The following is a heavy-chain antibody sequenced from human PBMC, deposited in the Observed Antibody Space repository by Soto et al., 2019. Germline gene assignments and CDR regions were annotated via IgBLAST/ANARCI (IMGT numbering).Heavy chain of an antibody. J-gene: IGHJ6*02. CDR1: GFTVSSNY. CDR2: IYSGGST. Sequence: PGGSLRLSWAASGFTVSSNYMSWVRQAPGNGLEWVSVIYSGGSTYYADSVKGRFTISRDNSKNTLYLQMNSLRAEDTAVYYCARVGGIAALYGMDVWGQGTTVTVSS. V-gene: IGHV3-53*01. D-gene: IGHD6-13*01. CDR3: ARVGGIAALYGMDV.